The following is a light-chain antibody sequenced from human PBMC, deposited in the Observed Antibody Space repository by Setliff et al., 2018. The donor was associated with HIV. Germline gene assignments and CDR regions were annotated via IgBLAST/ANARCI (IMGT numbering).Light chain of an antibody. CDR1: SSDVGGYNY. V-gene: IGLV2-14*01. Sequence: LAQPASVSGSPGQSITISCTGTSSDVGGYNYVSWYQQHPGKAPKLIIYEVRNRPSGVSNRFSGAKSGNTASLTISGLQAEDEADYYCSSYAITNTLPFGTGTKVTVL. CDR2: EVR. CDR3: SSYAITNTLP. J-gene: IGLJ1*01.